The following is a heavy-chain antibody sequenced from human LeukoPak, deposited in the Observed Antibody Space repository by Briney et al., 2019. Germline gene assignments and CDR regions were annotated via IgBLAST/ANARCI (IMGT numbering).Heavy chain of an antibody. CDR1: GFTLSSYS. J-gene: IGHJ5*02. V-gene: IGHV3-21*01. CDR2: ISSSSSYI. CDR3: ARDPRVGWFDP. Sequence: GGSLRLSCAASGFTLSSYSMNWVRQAPGKGLEWVSSISSSSSYIYYADSVKGRFTISRDNAKNSLYLQMNSLRAEDTAVYYRARDPRVGWFDPWGQGTLVTVSS.